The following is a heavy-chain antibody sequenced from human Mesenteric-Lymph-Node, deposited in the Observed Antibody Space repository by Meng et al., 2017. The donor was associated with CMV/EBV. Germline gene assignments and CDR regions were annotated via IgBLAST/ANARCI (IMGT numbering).Heavy chain of an antibody. CDR2: ISAYNGNT. D-gene: IGHD5-18*01. J-gene: IGHJ5*02. V-gene: IGHV1-18*01. Sequence: KTSGYTFTNYGINWVRQAPGQGLEWMGWISAYNGNTNYVQKVQGRVSMTTDTSTSTGYMELRSLRSDDTAVYYCATDLGHSYGFGEAWGQGTLVTVSS. CDR1: GYTFTNYG. CDR3: ATDLGHSYGFGEA.